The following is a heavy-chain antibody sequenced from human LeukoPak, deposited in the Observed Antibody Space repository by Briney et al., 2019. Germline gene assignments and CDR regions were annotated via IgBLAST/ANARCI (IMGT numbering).Heavy chain of an antibody. CDR2: IIPIFGTA. V-gene: IGHV1-69*01. CDR3: ARGGGSGSQFYYYYGMDV. CDR1: GGTFSSYA. D-gene: IGHD3-10*01. Sequence: SVKVSCKASGGTFSSYAISWVRQAPGQGPEWMGGIIPIFGTANYAQKFQGRVTITADESTSTAYMELSSLRSEDTAVYYCARGGGSGSQFYYYYGMDVWGKGTTVTVSS. J-gene: IGHJ6*04.